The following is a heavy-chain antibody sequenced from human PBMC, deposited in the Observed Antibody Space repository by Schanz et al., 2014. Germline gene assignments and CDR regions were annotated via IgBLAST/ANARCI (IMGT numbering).Heavy chain of an antibody. V-gene: IGHV3-23*03. CDR3: AKSQGSSFDS. Sequence: EVQLLESGGGLVQPGGSLRLSCEASGFSFGNYGMSWVRQAPGKGLEWVAGISNGGSDEYYADSVKGRFTISSDNSKSTLYLQMSSLRAEDTAVYYCAKSQGSSFDSWGQGTLVTVSS. D-gene: IGHD6-13*01. CDR2: ISNGGSDE. J-gene: IGHJ4*02. CDR1: GFSFGNYG.